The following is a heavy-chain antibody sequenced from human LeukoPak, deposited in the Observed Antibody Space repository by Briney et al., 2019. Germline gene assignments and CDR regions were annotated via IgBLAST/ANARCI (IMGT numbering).Heavy chain of an antibody. Sequence: ASVKVSCKASGYTFTSYGISWVRQAPGQGLEWMGWISAYNGNTNYAQKLQGRVTMTTDTSTSTAYMELRSLRSDDTAVYYCAREYIAMVRGAIDYWGQGTLVTVSS. D-gene: IGHD3-10*01. V-gene: IGHV1-18*01. CDR3: AREYIAMVRGAIDY. CDR2: ISAYNGNT. J-gene: IGHJ4*02. CDR1: GYTFTSYG.